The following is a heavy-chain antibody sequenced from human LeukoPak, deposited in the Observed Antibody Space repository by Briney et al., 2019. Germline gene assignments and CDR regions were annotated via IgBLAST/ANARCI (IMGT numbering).Heavy chain of an antibody. J-gene: IGHJ4*02. CDR3: AREALDGSGSYYFDY. D-gene: IGHD3-10*01. CDR2: IWYDGSNK. V-gene: IGHV3-33*01. CDR1: GFTFSSYG. Sequence: PGGSLRLSCAASGFTFSSYGMHWVRQAPGKGLEWVAVIWYDGSNKYYADSVKGRFTISRDNSKNTLYLQMNSLRAEGTAVYYCAREALDGSGSYYFDYWGQGTLVTVSS.